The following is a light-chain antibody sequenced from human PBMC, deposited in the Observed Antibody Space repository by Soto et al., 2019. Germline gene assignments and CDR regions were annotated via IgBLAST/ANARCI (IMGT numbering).Light chain of an antibody. Sequence: EIVLTQSPDTLSLSPPGRGHLXRKTSQSVHTFLAWYQQKPGQAPRLLIYGASTRATGVPARFSGSGSGTDFTLTISSLEPEDFAVYYCHQRSNWPPDTFGQGTRLEIK. CDR2: GAS. J-gene: IGKJ5*01. CDR1: QSVHTF. V-gene: IGKV3-11*01. CDR3: HQRSNWPPDT.